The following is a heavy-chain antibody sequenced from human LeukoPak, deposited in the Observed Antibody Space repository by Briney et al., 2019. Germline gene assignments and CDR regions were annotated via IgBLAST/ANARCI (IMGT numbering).Heavy chain of an antibody. CDR2: ISGTSRYT. CDR3: ARYDLHYYGMDV. D-gene: IGHD1-1*01. Sequence: PGGSLRLSCAASGFTFTDYYMTWVRQAPGKGLEWLSYISGTSRYTNYADSVKGRFTISRDNAKNSLDLQMNSLRAEDTAVYYCARYDLHYYGMDVWAKGPRSPSP. CDR1: GFTFTDYY. V-gene: IGHV3-11*06. J-gene: IGHJ6*02.